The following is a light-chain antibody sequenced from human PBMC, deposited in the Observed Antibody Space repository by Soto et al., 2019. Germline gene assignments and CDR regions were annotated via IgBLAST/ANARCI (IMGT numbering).Light chain of an antibody. CDR1: SSDVGGYNY. V-gene: IGLV2-14*01. CDR3: SSYTSSTSLDV. J-gene: IGLJ1*01. CDR2: EVS. Sequence: QSVLTQPASVSGSPGQSITISCTGTSSDVGGYNYVSWYQRHPGKAPKLMIYEVSNRPSGVSIRFSGSKSGNTASLTISGLQAEDEADYYCSSYTSSTSLDVFGTGTKVTVL.